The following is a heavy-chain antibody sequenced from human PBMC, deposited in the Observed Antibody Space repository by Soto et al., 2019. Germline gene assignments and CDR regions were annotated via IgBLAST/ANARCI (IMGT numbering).Heavy chain of an antibody. V-gene: IGHV4-4*08. CDR1: GCSISGYY. D-gene: IGHD4-17*01. CDR3: GRFYSHGDYAY. CDR2: IYRGKT. J-gene: IGHJ4*02. Sequence: QVQLQESGPGVVKPSETLSLPCTISGCSISGYYWTWIRQSPGKGLEYIGYIYRGKTNYNPSLTSRVTISVATSKNELSLKLSSVTAADTAVYYCGRFYSHGDYAYWGQGTLVTVSS.